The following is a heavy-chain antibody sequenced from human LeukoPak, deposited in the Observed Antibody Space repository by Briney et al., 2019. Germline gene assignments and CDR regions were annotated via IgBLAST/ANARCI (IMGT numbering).Heavy chain of an antibody. J-gene: IGHJ6*03. CDR3: ERGEIEALFFSSGYSSGSSTYYMDV. D-gene: IGHD6-19*01. CDR2: MNPNSGNT. V-gene: IGHV1-8*03. CDR1: GYTFTIYD. Sequence: ASVTVSCKASGYTFTIYDINWVRQATGQGLGWMGWMNPNSGNTGYAQKFQGRVTITRNTYISTAYMELSRQRYEDTAVYYCERGEIEALFFSSGYSSGSSTYYMDVWGKGTTVTVSS.